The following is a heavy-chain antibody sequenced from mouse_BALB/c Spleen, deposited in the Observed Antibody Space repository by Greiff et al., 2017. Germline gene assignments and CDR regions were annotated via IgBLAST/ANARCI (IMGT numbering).Heavy chain of an antibody. V-gene: IGHV14-4*02. CDR3: NGADYGDY. CDR2: IDPENGDT. CDR1: GFNIKDYY. J-gene: IGHJ4*01. D-gene: IGHD1-1*02. Sequence: EVKLLESGAELVRSGASVKLSCTASGFNIKDYYMHWVKQRPEQGLEWIGWIDPENGDTEYAPKFQGKATMTADTTSNTAYLQLSSLTSEDTAVYYCNGADYGDYWGQGTSVTVSS.